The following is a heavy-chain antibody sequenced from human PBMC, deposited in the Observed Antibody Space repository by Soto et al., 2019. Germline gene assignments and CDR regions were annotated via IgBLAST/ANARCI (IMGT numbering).Heavy chain of an antibody. CDR1: GYTFTGYY. CDR2: INPNSGGT. V-gene: IGHV1-2*04. CDR3: ARGGGIAVVTAPYDH. D-gene: IGHD2-21*02. Sequence: ASVLVSCKASGYTFTGYYMHWVRQAPGQGLEWMGWINPNSGGTNYAQKFQGWVTTTSATSTSTGHRKLGSLTSEDTAVYYWARGGGIAVVTAPYDHWGQGTLVTVSS. J-gene: IGHJ4*02.